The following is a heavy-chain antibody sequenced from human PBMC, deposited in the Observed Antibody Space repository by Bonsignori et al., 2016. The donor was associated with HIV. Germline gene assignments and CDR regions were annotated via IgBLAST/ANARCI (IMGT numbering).Heavy chain of an antibody. Sequence: WVRQAPGQGLEWMGWISAYNGNTNYAQKLQGRVTMTTDTSTSTAYMELRSLSSDDMAVYYCARDHYYDSSGYLVYWGQGTLVTVSS. CDR2: ISAYNGNT. CDR3: ARDHYYDSSGYLVY. D-gene: IGHD3-22*01. V-gene: IGHV1-18*03. J-gene: IGHJ4*02.